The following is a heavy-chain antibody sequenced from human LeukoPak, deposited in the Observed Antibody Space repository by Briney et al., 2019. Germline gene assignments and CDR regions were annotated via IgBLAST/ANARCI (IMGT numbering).Heavy chain of an antibody. D-gene: IGHD3-3*01. CDR3: ATFSLEWFIFDS. CDR1: GFTVSSNY. V-gene: IGHV3-53*01. CDR2: IYSGGST. J-gene: IGHJ4*02. Sequence: GGSLRLSRAASGFTVSSNYMSWVRQAPGKGLEWVSLIYSGGSTYYADSVRGRFAISRDNSKNTLYLQMSSLRVEDTAVYYCATFSLEWFIFDSWGQGTLVTVSS.